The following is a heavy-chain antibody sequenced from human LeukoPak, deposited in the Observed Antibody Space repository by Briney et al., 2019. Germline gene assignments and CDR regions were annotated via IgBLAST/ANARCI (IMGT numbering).Heavy chain of an antibody. CDR1: GFTFSSYA. Sequence: GGSLRLSCSASGFTFSSYAMHWVRQAPGKGLEYVSAISSNGGSTYYADSVKGRFTISRDNSKNTLYLQMNSLRAEDTAVYYCAKGVFTVVPAAGDFDYWGQGTLVTVSS. CDR2: ISSNGGST. V-gene: IGHV3-64*04. D-gene: IGHD2-2*01. CDR3: AKGVFTVVPAAGDFDY. J-gene: IGHJ4*02.